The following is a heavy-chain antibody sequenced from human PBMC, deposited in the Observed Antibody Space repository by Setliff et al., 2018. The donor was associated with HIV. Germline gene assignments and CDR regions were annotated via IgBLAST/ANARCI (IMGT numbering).Heavy chain of an antibody. CDR3: ACGAAAGTDYYYYYYMDV. Sequence: TSETLSLTCTVSGDSIASSNSYWGWIRQPPGKGLEWIGSIYYSGSTYYNPSLKSRVSISVDTSNKQFSLKVSSVTAADTAVYYCACGAAAGTDYYYYYYMDVWGKGTTVTVSS. CDR1: GDSIASSNSY. J-gene: IGHJ6*03. D-gene: IGHD6-13*01. V-gene: IGHV4-39*01. CDR2: IYYSGST.